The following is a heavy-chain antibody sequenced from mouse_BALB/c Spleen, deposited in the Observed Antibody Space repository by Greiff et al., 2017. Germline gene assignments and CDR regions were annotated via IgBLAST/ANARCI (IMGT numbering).Heavy chain of an antibody. D-gene: IGHD2-4*01. CDR3: ARELRRKGFAY. Sequence: EVMLVESGGGLVKPGGSLKLSCAASGFTFSSYAMSWVRQTPEKRLEWVASISSGGSTYYPDSVKGRFTISRDNARNILYLQMSSLRSEDTAMYYCARELRRKGFAYWGQGTLVTVSA. J-gene: IGHJ3*01. CDR1: GFTFSSYA. CDR2: ISSGGST. V-gene: IGHV5-6-5*01.